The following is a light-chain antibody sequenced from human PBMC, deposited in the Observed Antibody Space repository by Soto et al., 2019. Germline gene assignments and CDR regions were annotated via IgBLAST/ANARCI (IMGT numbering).Light chain of an antibody. V-gene: IGKV3-11*01. Sequence: EIVLTQSPATLSLSPGERATPSCRPSQSVSSYLAWYQQKPGQAPRLLIYDASNRATGIPARFSGSGSGTDVSLTISSLGPEDFAVYYCQQRSNWPPTFGGGTKVDIK. CDR3: QQRSNWPPT. CDR2: DAS. CDR1: QSVSSY. J-gene: IGKJ4*01.